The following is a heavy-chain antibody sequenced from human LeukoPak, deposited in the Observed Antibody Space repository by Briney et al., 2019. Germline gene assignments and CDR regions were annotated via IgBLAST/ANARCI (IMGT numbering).Heavy chain of an antibody. CDR2: IYPGDSDT. D-gene: IGHD3-10*01. Sequence: GASLKISCKGYGYSFTSYWIGWVRPMPGKGLEWMGIIYPGDSDTRYSPSFQGQVTISADKSISTAYLQWSSLKASDIAVYYCARAVRRFGEFLTYYYYMDVWGKGTTVTISS. V-gene: IGHV5-51*01. CDR3: ARAVRRFGEFLTYYYYMDV. CDR1: GYSFTSYW. J-gene: IGHJ6*03.